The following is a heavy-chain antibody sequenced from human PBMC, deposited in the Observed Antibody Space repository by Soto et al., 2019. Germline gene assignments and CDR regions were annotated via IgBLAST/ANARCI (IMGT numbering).Heavy chain of an antibody. V-gene: IGHV3-23*01. J-gene: IGHJ4*02. D-gene: IGHD5-18*01. CDR3: AKGPASSLTASRPFDQ. CDR2: ISGSGGST. CDR1: GMTRSNYA. Sequence: GGSLRLSCVASGMTRSNYAVYWVRQAPGKGLEWVSAISGSGGSTYYAGSVQGRFTIARDNSKNTVFLETNSLRGEDTAVYYCAKGPASSLTASRPFDQWGQGTLVTAPQ.